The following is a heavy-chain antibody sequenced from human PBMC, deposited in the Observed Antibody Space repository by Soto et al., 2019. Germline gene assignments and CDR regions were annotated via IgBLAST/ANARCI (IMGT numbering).Heavy chain of an antibody. Sequence: GVSLRLSFTSSAFTFGDYALSWFRQSPGKVLEWVGFIRSKVYGGTTEYAASVKGRFTISRDDSKSIAYLQMNSLKTEDTAVYYCTRDRGDFWSGYYTGVWYFDLWGRGTLVTVSS. D-gene: IGHD3-3*01. J-gene: IGHJ2*01. V-gene: IGHV3-49*03. CDR1: AFTFGDYA. CDR3: TRDRGDFWSGYYTGVWYFDL. CDR2: IRSKVYGGTT.